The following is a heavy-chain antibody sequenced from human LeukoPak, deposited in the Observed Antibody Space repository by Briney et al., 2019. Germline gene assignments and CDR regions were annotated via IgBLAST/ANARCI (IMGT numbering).Heavy chain of an antibody. V-gene: IGHV3-23*01. CDR2: ISGSDAGT. Sequence: GGSLRFSCAASGFTFSSYAMSWVRQIPGKGLEWVSAISGSDAGTYYADSVKGRFTISRDNSKNTLYLQMNRLRAEDTAVYYCAKGSRGSCSRTYCYPFDYWGQGTLVTVSS. CDR3: AKGSRGSCSRTYCYPFDY. J-gene: IGHJ4*02. CDR1: GFTFSSYA. D-gene: IGHD2-2*01.